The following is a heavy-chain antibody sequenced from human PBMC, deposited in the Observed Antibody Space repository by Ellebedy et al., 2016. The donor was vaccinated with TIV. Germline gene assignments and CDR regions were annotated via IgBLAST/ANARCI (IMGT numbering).Heavy chain of an antibody. CDR3: ARPMTTVMQYYYGMDV. V-gene: IGHV3-30*03. J-gene: IGHJ6*02. Sequence: GASLKISCAASGFTFSSYGMHWVRQAPGKGLEWVAVISYEGSKKYYADSVKGRFTISRDNSKNTLFLQMNSMRADDTAVYYCARPMTTVMQYYYGMDVWGQGTTVTVSS. CDR1: GFTFSSYG. D-gene: IGHD4-17*01. CDR2: ISYEGSKK.